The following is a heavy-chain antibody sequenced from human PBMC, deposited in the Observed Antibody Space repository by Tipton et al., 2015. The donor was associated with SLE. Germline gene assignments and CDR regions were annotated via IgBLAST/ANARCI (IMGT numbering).Heavy chain of an antibody. CDR3: ARGCDRSNCYKYYYYNMDM. Sequence: SLRLSCAASGFTFSSYWMHWVRQAPGKGLVRVSHINSDGSSTNYADSVRGRFTVSRDNAKRTLYLQMNSLRSEDTAVYYCARGCDRSNCYKYYYYNMDMWGKGTTVTVSS. CDR1: GFTFSSYW. D-gene: IGHD2-2*02. CDR2: INSDGSST. V-gene: IGHV3-74*01. J-gene: IGHJ6*03.